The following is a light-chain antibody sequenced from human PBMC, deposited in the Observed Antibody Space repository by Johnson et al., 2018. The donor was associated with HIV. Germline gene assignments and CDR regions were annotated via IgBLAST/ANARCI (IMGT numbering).Light chain of an antibody. CDR2: KND. CDR3: GTWDSSLSAGGV. Sequence: QSVLTQPPSVSAAPGQKVTISCSTNSSNFGNDYVSWYQQLPGTAPKLLIYKNDKRPSGIPDRFSGSKSGTSATLGITGLQTGDEADYYCGTWDSSLSAGGVFGTGTKVSVL. CDR1: SSNFGNDY. J-gene: IGLJ1*01. V-gene: IGLV1-51*02.